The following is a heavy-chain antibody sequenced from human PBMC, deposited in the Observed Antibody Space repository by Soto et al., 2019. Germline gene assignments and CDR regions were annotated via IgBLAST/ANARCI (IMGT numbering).Heavy chain of an antibody. V-gene: IGHV1-3*01. J-gene: IGHJ5*02. CDR3: ASAGTLRGVVWFDP. CDR2: INAGNGNT. Sequence: QVQLVQSGAAVKKPGASVKVSCKASGYTFTSYAMHWVRQPPGQRREWMGWINAGNGNTKYSQKFQGRVTITRDTSASTAYMELSSLRSEDTAVYYCASAGTLRGVVWFDPWGQGTLVTVSS. CDR1: GYTFTSYA. D-gene: IGHD1-1*01.